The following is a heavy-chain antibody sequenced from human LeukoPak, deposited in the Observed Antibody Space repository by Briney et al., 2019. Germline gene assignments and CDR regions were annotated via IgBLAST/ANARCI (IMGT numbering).Heavy chain of an antibody. V-gene: IGHV3-23*01. Sequence: GGSLRLSCAASGFTFSSYAMSWVRQAPGKGLEWVSAISGSGGSTYYADSVKGRFTISRDNSKNTLYLQMNSLRAEDTVVYYCAKDRGGYSYGYGTIDFDYWGQGTLVTVSS. CDR2: ISGSGGST. CDR3: AKDRGGYSYGYGTIDFDY. J-gene: IGHJ4*02. CDR1: GFTFSSYA. D-gene: IGHD5-18*01.